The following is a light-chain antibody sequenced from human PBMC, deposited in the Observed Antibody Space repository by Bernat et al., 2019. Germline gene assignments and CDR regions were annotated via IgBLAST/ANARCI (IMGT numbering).Light chain of an antibody. J-gene: IGLJ3*02. CDR3: SSYGGSNNLV. V-gene: IGLV2-8*01. Sequence: SALTQPPSASGSPGQSVTISCTGTSSYVGGYNYVSWYQQHPGKAPKLMIYEVSKRPSGVPDRFSGSKSGNTASLTVSGLQGEDEADYYCSSYGGSNNLVFGGGTKLTVL. CDR1: SSYVGGYNY. CDR2: EVS.